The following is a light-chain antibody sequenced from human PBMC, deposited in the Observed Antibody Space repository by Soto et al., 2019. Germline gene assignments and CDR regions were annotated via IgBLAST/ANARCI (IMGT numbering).Light chain of an antibody. CDR3: QQYGSSPYT. J-gene: IGKJ2*01. Sequence: IVLTQSPGTLSLSPGERATLSCRASQSISSSYLAWYQQKPGQAPRLLIYGVSSRATGIPDRFSGSGSGTDFTLTISRLEPEDFAVFYCQQYGSSPYTFGQGTKLEI. CDR2: GVS. CDR1: QSISSSY. V-gene: IGKV3-20*01.